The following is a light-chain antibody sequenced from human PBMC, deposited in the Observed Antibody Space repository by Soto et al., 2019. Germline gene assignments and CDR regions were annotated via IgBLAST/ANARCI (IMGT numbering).Light chain of an antibody. CDR3: CSYAGSDTYAV. Sequence: QSALTQPASVSGSPGQSITISCTGTSSDVGSYNLVSWYQQYPGKAPKLMIYEVTKRPSGGSNRFSGSKSGNTASLTISGLQAEDEANYYCCSYAGSDTYAVFGGGTKLTVL. J-gene: IGLJ2*01. CDR1: SSDVGSYNL. CDR2: EVT. V-gene: IGLV2-23*02.